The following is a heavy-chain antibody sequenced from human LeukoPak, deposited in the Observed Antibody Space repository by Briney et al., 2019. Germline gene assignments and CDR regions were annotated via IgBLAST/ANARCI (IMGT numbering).Heavy chain of an antibody. V-gene: IGHV4-34*01. CDR2: INHSGST. CDR3: ARGWYSSSHDAFDI. Sequence: SETLSLTCAVYGGSFSGYYWSWIRQPPGKGLEWIGEINHSGSTNYNPSLKSRVTISVDTSKNQFSLKLSSVTAADTAVYYCARGWYSSSHDAFDIWGQGTMVTVSP. D-gene: IGHD6-13*01. J-gene: IGHJ3*02. CDR1: GGSFSGYY.